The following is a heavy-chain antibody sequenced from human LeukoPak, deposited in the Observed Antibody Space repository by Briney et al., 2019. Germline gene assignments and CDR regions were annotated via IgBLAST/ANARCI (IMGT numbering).Heavy chain of an antibody. Sequence: ASVKVSCKASGYTFTGYYMHWVRQAPGQGLEWMGWINPISGGPNYAQKFQGRVTMTSDTSISTAYMELNRLRSDDTAVYYCARPPGRDGYNRYDYWGQGTLVTVSS. CDR3: ARPPGRDGYNRYDY. V-gene: IGHV1-2*02. D-gene: IGHD5-24*01. CDR1: GYTFTGYY. CDR2: INPISGGP. J-gene: IGHJ4*02.